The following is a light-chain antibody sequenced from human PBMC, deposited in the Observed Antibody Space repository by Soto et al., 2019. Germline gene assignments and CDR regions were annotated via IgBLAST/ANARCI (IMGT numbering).Light chain of an antibody. J-gene: IGKJ5*01. Sequence: DTQMIQSPSSLSASVGDRVTITCRASQGISNYLAWYQQKPGKVPKLLIYAASTLQSGVPSRFSGSGSGTDFTLTISSLQPEVVATYYCQKYNSAPNTFGQGTRLEIK. CDR3: QKYNSAPNT. V-gene: IGKV1-27*01. CDR2: AAS. CDR1: QGISNY.